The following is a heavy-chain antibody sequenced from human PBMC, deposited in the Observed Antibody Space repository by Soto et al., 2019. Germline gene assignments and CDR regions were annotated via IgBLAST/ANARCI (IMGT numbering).Heavy chain of an antibody. D-gene: IGHD3-10*01. Sequence: GASVKVSCKAAGYTFTSYDINWVRQATGQGLEWMGWMNPNSGNTGYAQKFQGRVTMTRNTSISTAYMELSSLRSEDTAVYYCARVEGLLWFVELAYYFDYWGQGTLVTVSS. CDR1: GYTFTSYD. CDR2: MNPNSGNT. J-gene: IGHJ4*02. V-gene: IGHV1-8*01. CDR3: ARVEGLLWFVELAYYFDY.